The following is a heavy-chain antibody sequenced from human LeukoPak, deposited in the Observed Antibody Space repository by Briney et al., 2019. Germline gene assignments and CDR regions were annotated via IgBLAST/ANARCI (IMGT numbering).Heavy chain of an antibody. Sequence: ASVKVSCKASGGTFSSYAISWVRQAPGQGLEWMGGIIPISGTANYAQKFQGRVTITADESTSTAYMELSSLRSEDTAVYYCARGSGSYYNSFDFWGQGTLVTVSS. J-gene: IGHJ4*02. CDR2: IIPISGTA. D-gene: IGHD3-10*01. CDR1: GGTFSSYA. CDR3: ARGSGSYYNSFDF. V-gene: IGHV1-69*13.